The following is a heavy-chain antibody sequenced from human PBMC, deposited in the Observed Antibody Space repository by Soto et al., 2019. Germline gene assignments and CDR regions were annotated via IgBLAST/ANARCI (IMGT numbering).Heavy chain of an antibody. Sequence: ASETLSLTCAVYGGFLSESYWTWVRQPPGKGLEWIGEINHVGGTNYNPSLKSRVTMSVDTSQNQFSLRLISVTAADTAMYFCVRIRYQLPSSVLWLDPWGQGTPVTVSS. CDR1: GGFLSESY. J-gene: IGHJ5*02. CDR2: INHVGGT. CDR3: VRIRYQLPSSVLWLDP. D-gene: IGHD3-16*01. V-gene: IGHV4-34*01.